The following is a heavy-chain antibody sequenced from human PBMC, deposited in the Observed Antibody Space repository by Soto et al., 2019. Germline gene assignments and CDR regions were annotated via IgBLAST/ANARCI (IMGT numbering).Heavy chain of an antibody. Sequence: PSETLSLTCTVSGGSISSYYWSWIRQPPGKGLEWIGYIYYSGSTNYNPSLKSRVTISVDTSKNQFSLKLSSVTAADTAVYYCARGSPLLLWFGELPSFFDYWGQGTLVTVSS. CDR1: GGSISSYY. J-gene: IGHJ4*02. D-gene: IGHD3-10*01. CDR2: IYYSGST. CDR3: ARGSPLLLWFGELPSFFDY. V-gene: IGHV4-59*01.